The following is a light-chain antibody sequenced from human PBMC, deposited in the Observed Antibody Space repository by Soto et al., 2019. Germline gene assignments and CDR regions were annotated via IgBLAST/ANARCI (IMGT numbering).Light chain of an antibody. CDR2: GAS. CDR3: QQYGSSPPET. CDR1: QSVSSSY. V-gene: IGKV3-20*01. J-gene: IGKJ1*01. Sequence: EIVLTQSPGTLSLSPGERATLSCRASQSVSSSYLAWYQQKPDQAPRLLIYGASSRATGIPDRFSGSGSGTDFTLTISRLAPEDFAVYYCQQYGSSPPETFGQGTKVEIK.